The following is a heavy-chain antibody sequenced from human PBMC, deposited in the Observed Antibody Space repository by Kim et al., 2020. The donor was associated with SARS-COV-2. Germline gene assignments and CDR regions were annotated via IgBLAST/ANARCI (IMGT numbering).Heavy chain of an antibody. J-gene: IGHJ4*02. CDR2: GNT. V-gene: IGHV1-8*01. Sequence: GNTGYAQNVQGRVTMTRNTSISTAYMELSSLRSEDTAVYYCARGRMTLSYWGQGTLVTVSS. D-gene: IGHD2-15*01. CDR3: ARGRMTLSY.